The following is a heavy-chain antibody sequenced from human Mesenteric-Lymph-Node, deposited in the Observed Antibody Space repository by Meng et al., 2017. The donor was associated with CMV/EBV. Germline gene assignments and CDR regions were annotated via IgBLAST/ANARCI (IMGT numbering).Heavy chain of an antibody. D-gene: IGHD6-13*01. CDR3: ARDLYSSSWGS. J-gene: IGHJ5*02. V-gene: IGHV7-4-1*02. CDR2: INTNTGDP. Sequence: SCKASGYTFKSYPMTWVRQAPGQGFEWMGWINTNTGDPTYAQGFTGRFVFSLDTSVRTAYLQITSLKAEDTAVYYCARDLYSSSWGSWGQGTLVTVSS. CDR1: GYTFKSYP.